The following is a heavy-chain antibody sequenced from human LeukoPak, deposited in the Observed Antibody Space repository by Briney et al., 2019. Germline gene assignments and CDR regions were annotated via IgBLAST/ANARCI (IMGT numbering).Heavy chain of an antibody. Sequence: SETLSLTCTVSGGSISSYYWSWIRQPPGKGLEWIGYIYYSGSTNYNPSLKSRVTISVDTSKNQFSLKLSSVTAAGTAVYYCARSGYSYGLIYWGQGTLVTVSS. CDR1: GGSISSYY. V-gene: IGHV4-59*01. J-gene: IGHJ4*02. D-gene: IGHD5-18*01. CDR2: IYYSGST. CDR3: ARSGYSYGLIY.